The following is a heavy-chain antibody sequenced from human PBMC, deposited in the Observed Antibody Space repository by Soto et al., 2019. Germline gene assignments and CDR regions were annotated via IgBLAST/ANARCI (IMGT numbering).Heavy chain of an antibody. CDR1: GFTFDDNA. D-gene: IGHD3-16*01. J-gene: IGHJ4*02. V-gene: IGHV3-9*01. Sequence: GGSLRLSCAVSGFTFDDNAMHWVRQAPEKGLEWVSGVNWKSDIGYADSVKGRFTISRDNAENSLYLQMNSLRAEDTALYYCAISQDRGGRTTFIYWGQGTQVTVSS. CDR2: VNWKSDI. CDR3: AISQDRGGRTTFIY.